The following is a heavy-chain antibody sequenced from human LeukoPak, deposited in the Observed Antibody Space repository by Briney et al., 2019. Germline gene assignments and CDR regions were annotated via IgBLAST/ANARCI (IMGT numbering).Heavy chain of an antibody. J-gene: IGHJ5*02. CDR1: GGSISSYY. Sequence: SETLSLTCTVSGGSISSYYWSWIRQPPGNGLEWIGSIYYSGSTNYNPSLKSRVTISVDTTKKQFSLKLSSVTAADTAVYYCARHTGAWADAADWFDPWGQGTLVTVSS. CDR3: ARHTGAWADAADWFDP. V-gene: IGHV4-59*08. CDR2: IYYSGST. D-gene: IGHD2-15*01.